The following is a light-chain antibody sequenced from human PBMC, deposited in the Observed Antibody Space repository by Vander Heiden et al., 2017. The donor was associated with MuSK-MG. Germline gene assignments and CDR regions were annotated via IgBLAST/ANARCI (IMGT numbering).Light chain of an antibody. CDR3: SSYAGSGTYV. Sequence: SALTQPASVSGSPGQAITISCTGTSSDVGGYSYVSWYQQHPDKAPKIMIYDVSNRPSGVANRFSGSKAGNTASLTISGPQAEDEADYYCSSYAGSGTYVFGTGTKVSVL. J-gene: IGLJ1*01. CDR2: DVS. V-gene: IGLV2-14*01. CDR1: SSDVGGYSY.